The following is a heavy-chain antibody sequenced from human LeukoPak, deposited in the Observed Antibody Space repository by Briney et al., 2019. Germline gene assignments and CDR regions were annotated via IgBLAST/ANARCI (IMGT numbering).Heavy chain of an antibody. Sequence: GGSLRLSCAASGFTVSSNYMSWVRQAPGKGLEWVSAISGSGGSTYYADSVKGRFTISRDNSKNTLYLQMNSLRAEDTAVYYCAKPPESDYYDSSGYYPGDYWGQGTLVTVSS. CDR3: AKPPESDYYDSSGYYPGDY. CDR1: GFTVSSNY. D-gene: IGHD3-22*01. CDR2: ISGSGGST. J-gene: IGHJ4*02. V-gene: IGHV3-23*01.